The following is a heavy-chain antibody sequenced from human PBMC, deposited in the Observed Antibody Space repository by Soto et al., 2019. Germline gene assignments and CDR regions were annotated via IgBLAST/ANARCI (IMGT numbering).Heavy chain of an antibody. CDR3: ARIGTTVTTFDY. CDR2: IYHSGST. Sequence: SETLSLTCAVSGGSISSSNWWSWVRQPPGKGLEWIGEIYHSGSTNYNPSLKSRVTISVDKSKNQFSLKLSSVTTADTAVYYCARIGTTVTTFDYWGQGTLVTVSS. V-gene: IGHV4-4*02. J-gene: IGHJ4*02. CDR1: GGSISSSNW. D-gene: IGHD4-4*01.